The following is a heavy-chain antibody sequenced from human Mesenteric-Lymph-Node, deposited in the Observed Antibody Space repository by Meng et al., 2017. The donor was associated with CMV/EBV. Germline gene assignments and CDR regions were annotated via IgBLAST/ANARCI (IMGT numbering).Heavy chain of an antibody. D-gene: IGHD1-26*01. Sequence: ASVKVSCKASGYTFTGYYMHWVRQAPGQGLEWMGWINPNSGGTNHAQKFQGRVTMTRDTYISTAYLELSRLRSDDTAVYYCAREEGIVRATCDYWGQGTLVTVSS. V-gene: IGHV1-2*02. CDR3: AREEGIVRATCDY. CDR1: GYTFTGYY. CDR2: INPNSGGT. J-gene: IGHJ4*02.